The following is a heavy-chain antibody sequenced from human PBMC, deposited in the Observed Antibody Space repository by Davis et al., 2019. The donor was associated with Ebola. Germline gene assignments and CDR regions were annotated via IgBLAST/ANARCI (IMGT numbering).Heavy chain of an antibody. CDR1: GFTFSDYY. CDR3: ARVRAVAGLVRYFDY. J-gene: IGHJ4*02. V-gene: IGHV3-11*06. Sequence: GESLKISCAASGFTFSDYYMSWIRQAPGKGLEWVSYISSSSSYTNYADSVKGRFTISRDNAKNSLYLQMNSLRAEDTAVYYCARVRAVAGLVRYFDYWGQGTLVTVSS. D-gene: IGHD6-19*01. CDR2: ISSSSSYT.